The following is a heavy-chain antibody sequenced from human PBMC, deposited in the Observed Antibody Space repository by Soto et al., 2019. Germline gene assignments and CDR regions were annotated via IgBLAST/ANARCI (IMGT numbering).Heavy chain of an antibody. Sequence: GKGMEWVSVIYSGGSTYYADPVKCTFTISRDNSKNTLYLQMNSLRAEDTAVYYCSFFFQAEDGTRDTVPGSAFLVKRSSDL. D-gene: IGHD3-10*01. CDR2: IYSGGST. V-gene: IGHV3-66*01. CDR3: SFFFQAEDGTRDTVPGSAFLVKRSSDL. J-gene: IGHJ2*01.